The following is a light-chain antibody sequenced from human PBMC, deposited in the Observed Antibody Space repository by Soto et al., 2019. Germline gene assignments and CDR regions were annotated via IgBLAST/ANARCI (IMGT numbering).Light chain of an antibody. CDR3: QQFGNSLPWT. J-gene: IGKJ1*01. CDR1: QTVTSNY. Sequence: EIVLTQSPGTLSLSPGERATLSCGASQTVTSNYLAWYQQKPGQAPRLLIFGASIRVTGIPDRFSGSGSGTDFALTISRLEPEDFAVYYCQQFGNSLPWTFGQGTKVDIK. CDR2: GAS. V-gene: IGKV3-20*01.